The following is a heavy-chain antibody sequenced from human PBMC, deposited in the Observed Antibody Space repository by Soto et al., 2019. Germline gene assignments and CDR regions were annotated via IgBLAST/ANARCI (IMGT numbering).Heavy chain of an antibody. V-gene: IGHV4-31*03. Sequence: SETLSLTCTVSGGSISSGDYYWSWIRQLPGKDLEWIAYIYYNGNTYYTPSLKSRATISLDTSRNQFFLNLNSVTAADTAVYYCTRGLSNTGWFDPWGQGTLVTVSS. CDR1: GGSISSGDYY. D-gene: IGHD4-4*01. CDR3: TRGLSNTGWFDP. CDR2: IYYNGNT. J-gene: IGHJ5*02.